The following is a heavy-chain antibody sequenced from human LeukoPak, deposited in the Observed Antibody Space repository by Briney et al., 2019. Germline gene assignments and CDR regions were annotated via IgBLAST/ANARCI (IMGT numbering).Heavy chain of an antibody. Sequence: SETQSLTCAVYGGSFSGYYWSWIRQPPGKGLEWIGEINHSGSTNYNPSLKSRVTISVDTSKNQFSLKLSSVTAADTAVYYCASYPGIAAAGTQSDYWGQGTLVTVSS. CDR2: INHSGST. J-gene: IGHJ4*02. CDR3: ASYPGIAAAGTQSDY. CDR1: GGSFSGYY. V-gene: IGHV4-34*01. D-gene: IGHD6-13*01.